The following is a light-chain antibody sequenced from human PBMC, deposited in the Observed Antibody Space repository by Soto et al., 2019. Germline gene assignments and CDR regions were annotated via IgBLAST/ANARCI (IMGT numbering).Light chain of an antibody. CDR1: QSVSSNY. J-gene: IGKJ1*01. CDR2: DAS. Sequence: EIVLTQSPSTLPLSPGERATLSCRASQSVSSNYLAWYQQKPGHAPSLLMYDASSRATGIPDRLSGSGSGTDFTLTISRLEPEDFPVYYCQQYSSSRTFGQGTKVDIK. CDR3: QQYSSSRT. V-gene: IGKV3-20*01.